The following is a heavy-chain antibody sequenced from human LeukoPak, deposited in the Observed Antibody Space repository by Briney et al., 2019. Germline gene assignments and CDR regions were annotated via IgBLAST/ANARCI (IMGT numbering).Heavy chain of an antibody. CDR1: GFPFSSYW. J-gene: IGHJ4*02. CDR3: ARDVGRDTITTEIEY. D-gene: IGHD4-11*01. CDR2: ISSDGNKK. Sequence: GGSLRLSCVASGFPFSSYWMTWVRQAPGKGLEWVAVISSDGNKKNYADSVKGRFTISKDSSKNTLYLQMNTLRAEDTALYYCARDVGRDTITTEIEYWGQGTLVTVSS. V-gene: IGHV3-30-3*01.